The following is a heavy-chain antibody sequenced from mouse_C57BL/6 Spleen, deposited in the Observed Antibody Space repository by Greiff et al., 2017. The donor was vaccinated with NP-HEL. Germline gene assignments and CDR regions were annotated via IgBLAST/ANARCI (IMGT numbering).Heavy chain of an antibody. CDR1: GFTFSSYA. Sequence: EVHLVESGGGLVKPGGSLKLSCAASGFTFSSYAMSWVRQTPEKRLEWVATISDGGSYTYYPDNVKGRFTISRDNAKNNLYLQMSHLNSEDTAMYYCARDRFYDYGGGFAYWGQGTLVTVSA. D-gene: IGHD2-4*01. CDR3: ARDRFYDYGGGFAY. V-gene: IGHV5-4*01. CDR2: ISDGGSYT. J-gene: IGHJ3*01.